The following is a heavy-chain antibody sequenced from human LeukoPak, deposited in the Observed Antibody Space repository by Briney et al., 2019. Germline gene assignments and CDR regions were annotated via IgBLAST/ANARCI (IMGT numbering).Heavy chain of an antibody. CDR3: ARVPYYDFWSGYYILDY. D-gene: IGHD3-3*01. Sequence: ASVKVSCKASGYTFTGYYMHWVRQAPGQGLEWMGWINPNSGGTNYAQKFQGRVTMTRDTSISTAYMELSRLRSDDTAVYYCARVPYYDFWSGYYILDYWGQGTLVTVSS. CDR2: INPNSGGT. V-gene: IGHV1-2*02. CDR1: GYTFTGYY. J-gene: IGHJ4*02.